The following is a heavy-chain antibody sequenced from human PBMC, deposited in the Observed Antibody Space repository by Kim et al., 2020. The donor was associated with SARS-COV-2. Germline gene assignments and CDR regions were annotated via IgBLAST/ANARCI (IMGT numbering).Heavy chain of an antibody. Sequence: GGSLRLSCVASGFTFNTHWMQWVRQAPGKGLEWVASIKGDGSEKTYLDSVKGRFTISRDNAVTSLYLQMDSLRVDDTAVYYCVGTGMYSYWGPGTLVTVS. J-gene: IGHJ4*02. CDR2: IKGDGSEK. CDR3: VGTGMYSY. CDR1: GFTFNTHW. D-gene: IGHD2-21*02. V-gene: IGHV3-7*01.